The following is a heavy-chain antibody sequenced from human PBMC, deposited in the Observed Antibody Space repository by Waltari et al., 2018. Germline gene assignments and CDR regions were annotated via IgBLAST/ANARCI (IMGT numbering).Heavy chain of an antibody. CDR2: IYYSGST. CDR1: GGSISSGASY. CDR3: ARDRGNDAFDI. J-gene: IGHJ3*02. D-gene: IGHD3-10*01. V-gene: IGHV4-30-4*08. Sequence: QAQLQESGPGLVKPSQTLSLTCTVSGGSISSGASYWSWIRQPPGKGLEWIGYIYYSGSTYYNPSLKTRVTISVDTSKNQFSLKLSSVTAADTAVYYCARDRGNDAFDIWGQGTMVTVSS.